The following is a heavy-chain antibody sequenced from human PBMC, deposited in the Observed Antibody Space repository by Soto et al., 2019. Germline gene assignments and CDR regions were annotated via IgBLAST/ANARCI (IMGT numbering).Heavy chain of an antibody. Sequence: GGSLRLACAVSGFTFTSYAMTWVRQAPGKGLEWVSAISGSGGSEFYADSVKGRFTISRDNSKNTLYLQMKSLRAEDTALYYCAKGDTTMITDYYAMDVWGQGTTVTVSS. CDR1: GFTFTSYA. CDR2: ISGSGGSE. D-gene: IGHD5-18*01. J-gene: IGHJ6*02. V-gene: IGHV3-23*01. CDR3: AKGDTTMITDYYAMDV.